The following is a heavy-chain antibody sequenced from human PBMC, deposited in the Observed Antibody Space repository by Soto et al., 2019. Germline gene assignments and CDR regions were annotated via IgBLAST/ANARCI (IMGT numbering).Heavy chain of an antibody. CDR2: VNEDGSEK. Sequence: GGSLRLSCAASGFSFSSYYMSWVRQAQGKGLEWVANVNEDGSEKYYVDSVKGRFTVSRDNAKNSLYLQMNSLRAEDAAVYYCVKRGSAGSTSWAQGTPVPAPS. D-gene: IGHD3-16*01. J-gene: IGHJ5*02. CDR1: GFSFSSYY. CDR3: VKRGSAGSTS. V-gene: IGHV3-7*01.